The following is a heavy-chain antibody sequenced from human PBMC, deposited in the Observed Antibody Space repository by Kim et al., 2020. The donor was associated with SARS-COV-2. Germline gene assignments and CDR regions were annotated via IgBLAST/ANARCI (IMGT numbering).Heavy chain of an antibody. D-gene: IGHD3-10*01. V-gene: IGHV4-34*01. CDR3: ARRFGELARLQYSYALDV. CDR1: GGSFSGYY. CDR2: INHSGNS. J-gene: IGHJ6*01. Sequence: SETLSLTCAVYGGSFSGYYWTWIRQPPGKGLEWIGEINHSGNSNYSPSLKSRMTMSVETSKNEISLSLSSVTAADSAVYFCARRFGELARLQYSYALDV.